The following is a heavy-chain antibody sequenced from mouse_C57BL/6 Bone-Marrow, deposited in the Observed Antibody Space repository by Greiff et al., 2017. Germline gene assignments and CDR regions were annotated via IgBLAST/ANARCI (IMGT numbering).Heavy chain of an antibody. V-gene: IGHV3-6*01. CDR1: GYSITSGYY. J-gene: IGHJ4*01. D-gene: IGHD1-1*01. CDR3: ARAPPYYYGSSYPYAMDY. Sequence: EVKLQQSGPGLVKPSQSLSLTCSVTGYSITSGYYWNWIRQFPGNKLEWMGYISYDGSNNYNPSLTNRISITRDTSKNQFFLKLNSVTTEDTATYYCARAPPYYYGSSYPYAMDYWGQGTSVTVSS. CDR2: ISYDGSN.